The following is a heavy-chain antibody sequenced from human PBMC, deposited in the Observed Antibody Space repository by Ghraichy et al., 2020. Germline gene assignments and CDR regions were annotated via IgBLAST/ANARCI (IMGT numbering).Heavy chain of an antibody. Sequence: SQTLSLTCAISGDTIFSNSAAWNWIRQSPSRGLEWLGRTYYRSKWYNEYAVSVKSRITINPDTSKNQFSLQLNSMTPEDTAVYYCARDPGPSHCSSFSCPLDYWGQGTLVTVSS. CDR3: ARDPGPSHCSSFSCPLDY. CDR1: GDTIFSNSAA. V-gene: IGHV6-1*01. D-gene: IGHD2-2*01. CDR2: TYYRSKWYN. J-gene: IGHJ4*02.